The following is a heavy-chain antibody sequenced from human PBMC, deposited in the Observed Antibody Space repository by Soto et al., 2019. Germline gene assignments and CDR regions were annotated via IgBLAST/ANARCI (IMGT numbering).Heavy chain of an antibody. Sequence: SETLSLTCTVSGVSISSNNYYWSWIRQPPGKALEWIGYGYHSVSIHYNPSLKTRVTISVDTSENQFSLRLSSVTAADTAVYYCARAFAGFGAYWYFDLWGRGTLVTVSS. V-gene: IGHV4-61*01. CDR2: GYHSVSI. J-gene: IGHJ2*01. CDR1: GVSISSNNYY. D-gene: IGHD3-16*01. CDR3: ARAFAGFGAYWYFDL.